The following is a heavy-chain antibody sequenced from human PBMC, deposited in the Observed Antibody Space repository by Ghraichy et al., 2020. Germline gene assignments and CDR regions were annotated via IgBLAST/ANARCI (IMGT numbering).Heavy chain of an antibody. CDR1: GGSIIIGNYF. D-gene: IGHD3-16*01. CDR3: ARETASVASTGGLTSYYFYLDV. CDR2: ISTSGSP. Sequence: SETLSLTCTVSGGSIIIGNYFWSWIRQPAGKGLEWIGRISTSGSPYYNASLQSRVTMSLDSSKNQFSLKLTSVTAADTAFYYCARETASVASTGGLTSYYFYLDVWGKGTTVTVSS. J-gene: IGHJ6*03. V-gene: IGHV4-61*02.